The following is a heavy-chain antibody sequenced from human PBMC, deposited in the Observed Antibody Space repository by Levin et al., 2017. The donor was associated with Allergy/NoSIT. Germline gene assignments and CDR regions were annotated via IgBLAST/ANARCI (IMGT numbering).Heavy chain of an antibody. V-gene: IGHV4-4*02. CDR3: ARDPAADPLRAVDY. J-gene: IGHJ4*02. Sequence: SETLSLTCAVFGDSFSSNNWWSWVRQTPGKGLEWIGEIYDSGITKYNPSLKSRVTISLDKSKTQISLHLKSVTAADTAVYYCARDPAADPLRAVDYWGQGSLVTVSS. CDR2: IYDSGIT. D-gene: IGHD6-13*01. CDR1: GDSFSSNNW.